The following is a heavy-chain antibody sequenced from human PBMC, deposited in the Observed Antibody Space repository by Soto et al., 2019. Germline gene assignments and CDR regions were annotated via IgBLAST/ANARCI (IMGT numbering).Heavy chain of an antibody. V-gene: IGHV4-59*02. CDR3: ARGGPTVTAYSSLDY. CDR1: GGSVSSYY. D-gene: IGHD4-17*01. J-gene: IGHJ4*02. CDR2: IYYSGST. Sequence: QVQLQESGPGLVKPSETLSLTCTVSGGSVSSYYWSWIRQPPGMGLEWIGHIYYSGSTNYNPSLNSRVTISVDTSKNQFSLKLSSVTTADTAVYYCARGGPTVTAYSSLDYWGQGALVTVSS.